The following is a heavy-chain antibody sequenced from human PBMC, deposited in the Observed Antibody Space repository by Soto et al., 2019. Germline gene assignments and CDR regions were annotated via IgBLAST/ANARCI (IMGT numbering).Heavy chain of an antibody. CDR1: GFTFSSYW. J-gene: IGHJ4*02. V-gene: IGHV3-74*01. Sequence: WSLRLSCAASGFTFSSYWMHWVRQAPGKGLVWVSRINSDGSSTSYADSVKGRFTISRDNAKNTLYLQMNSLRAEDTAVYYCARDPQWLAPDYWGQGTMVTVYS. CDR3: ARDPQWLAPDY. D-gene: IGHD6-19*01. CDR2: INSDGSST.